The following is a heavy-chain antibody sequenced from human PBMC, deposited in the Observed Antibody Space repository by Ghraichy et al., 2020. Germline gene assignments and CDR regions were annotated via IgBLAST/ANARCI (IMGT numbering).Heavy chain of an antibody. CDR2: INRDGSRT. J-gene: IGHJ6*02. CDR1: GFTFSTSW. V-gene: IGHV3-74*01. CDR3: ARDYSYSMDV. Sequence: GGSLRLSCAVSGFTFSTSWMHWVRQVPGKGLVWVSFINRDGSRTGYADSVKGRFTISRDNRKNTMYLQMNSLRAEDTAVYYCARDYSYSMDVGGQGTTVTVSS. D-gene: IGHD4-11*01.